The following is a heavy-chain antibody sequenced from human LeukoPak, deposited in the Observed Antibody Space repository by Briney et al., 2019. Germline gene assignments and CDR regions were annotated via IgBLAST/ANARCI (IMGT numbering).Heavy chain of an antibody. V-gene: IGHV1-2*02. D-gene: IGHD6-6*01. J-gene: IGHJ4*02. CDR3: ARRGKTYSSSFEDY. Sequence: ASVKVSCKASGYTFTGYYMHWVRQAPGQGLEWMGWINPNSVGTNYAQKFQGRVTMTRDTSISTAYMELSSVRSEDTAVYYCARRGKTYSSSFEDYWGQGTLVTVSS. CDR2: INPNSVGT. CDR1: GYTFTGYY.